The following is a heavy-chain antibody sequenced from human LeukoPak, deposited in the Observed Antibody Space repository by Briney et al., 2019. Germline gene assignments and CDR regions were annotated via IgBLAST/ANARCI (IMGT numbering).Heavy chain of an antibody. CDR1: GGSISSSSYY. CDR2: IYYSGNT. CDR3: ARHRDFIAARSFFDY. D-gene: IGHD6-6*01. Sequence: SETLSLTCFVSGGSISSSSYYWGWIRQPPGKGLEWIGSIYYSGNTYYNPSLKSRVTMSVDTSKSQFSLKLSSVTAADTAVYYCARHRDFIAARSFFDYWGQGTLVTVSS. V-gene: IGHV4-39*01. J-gene: IGHJ4*02.